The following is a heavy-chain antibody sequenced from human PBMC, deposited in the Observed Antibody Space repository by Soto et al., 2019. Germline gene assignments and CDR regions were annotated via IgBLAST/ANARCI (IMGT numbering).Heavy chain of an antibody. D-gene: IGHD4-17*01. CDR1: GDSVSSNSAA. V-gene: IGHV6-1*01. CDR2: TYYRSKWYN. J-gene: IGHJ4*02. CDR3: ARDSPGYGDYVLFDY. Sequence: SQTLSLTCAISGDSVSSNSAAWNWIRQSQSRGLEWLGRTYYRSKWYNDYAVSVKSRITIKPDTSRNQFSLQLNSVTPEDTAVYYCARDSPGYGDYVLFDYWGQGILVTVSS.